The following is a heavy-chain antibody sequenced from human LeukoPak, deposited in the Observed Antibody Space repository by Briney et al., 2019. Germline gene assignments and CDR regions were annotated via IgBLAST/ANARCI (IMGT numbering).Heavy chain of an antibody. Sequence: ASVKVSCKASGYTFTNYGISWVRQAPGQGLEWMGWISAFYGNTNYAQKFQGRVTMTTDTSTSTAYMELRSLRSDDTAVYYCARRYCSSTSCYYYYGMDVWGQGTTVTVSS. V-gene: IGHV1-18*01. CDR1: GYTFTNYG. J-gene: IGHJ6*02. D-gene: IGHD2-2*01. CDR2: ISAFYGNT. CDR3: ARRYCSSTSCYYYYGMDV.